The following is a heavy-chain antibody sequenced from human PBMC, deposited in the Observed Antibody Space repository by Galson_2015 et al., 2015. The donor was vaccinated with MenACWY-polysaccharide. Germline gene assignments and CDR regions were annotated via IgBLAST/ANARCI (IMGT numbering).Heavy chain of an antibody. V-gene: IGHV4-61*01. CDR3: AREPSYGGSFGWFDP. CDR1: GGSVSVDTYY. D-gene: IGHD1-26*01. Sequence: LTCTVSGGSVSVDTYYWSWLRQFPGKGLEWIGYMSYSGRANQNPSLKSRVTIFLDTSKNQFSLRLTSVTAADPAMYYCAREPSYGGSFGWFDPWGQGTLVIVSS. J-gene: IGHJ5*02. CDR2: MSYSGRA.